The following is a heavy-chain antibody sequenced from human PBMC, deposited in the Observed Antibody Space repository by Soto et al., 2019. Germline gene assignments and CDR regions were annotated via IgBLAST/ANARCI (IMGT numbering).Heavy chain of an antibody. D-gene: IGHD3-10*01. CDR1: GYTFTSYG. J-gene: IGHJ5*02. Sequence: QVQLVQSGAEVKKPGASVKVSCKASGYTFTSYGISWVRQAPGQGLEWMGWISAYNGNTNYVQKLQGRVTMTTDTSTSTAYMELRSLRSDDTAVYYCARFRRITMVRGVPNWFDPWGQGTLVTVSS. V-gene: IGHV1-18*01. CDR2: ISAYNGNT. CDR3: ARFRRITMVRGVPNWFDP.